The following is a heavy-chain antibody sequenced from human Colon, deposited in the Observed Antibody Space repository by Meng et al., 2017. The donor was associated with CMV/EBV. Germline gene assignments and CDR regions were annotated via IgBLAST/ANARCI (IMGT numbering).Heavy chain of an antibody. CDR2: IYFTGTT. CDR1: GGSLSSYY. Sequence: GSLRLSCTVSGGSLSSYYWSWIQQAPGKGLEWIGYIYFTGTTKYNPSLKSRVTMSVDTSNNVFSLKLSSVIAADTAVYYCARRKVGVFDYWGQGTLVTVSS. J-gene: IGHJ4*02. V-gene: IGHV4-59*01. D-gene: IGHD1-26*01. CDR3: ARRKVGVFDY.